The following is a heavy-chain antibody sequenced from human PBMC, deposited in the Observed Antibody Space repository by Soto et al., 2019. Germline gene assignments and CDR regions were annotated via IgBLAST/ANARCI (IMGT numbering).Heavy chain of an antibody. CDR2: IYHSGST. CDR3: ARDPLRGSSWSYYYYGMDV. D-gene: IGHD6-13*01. CDR1: GGSISSSNW. Sequence: SETLSLTCAVSGGSISSSNWWSWVREPPGKGLEWIGEIYHSGSTNYTPSLKSRVTISVDKSKNQFSLKLSSVTAADTAVYYCARDPLRGSSWSYYYYGMDVWGQGTTVTVSS. V-gene: IGHV4-4*02. J-gene: IGHJ6*02.